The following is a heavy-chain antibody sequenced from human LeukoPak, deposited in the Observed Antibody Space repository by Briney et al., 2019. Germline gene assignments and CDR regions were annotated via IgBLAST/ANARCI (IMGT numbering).Heavy chain of an antibody. CDR1: GGSISINSYY. D-gene: IGHD6-13*01. CDR3: ARQSSPFFDY. CDR2: LYFRGNT. V-gene: IGHV4-39*07. Sequence: PSETLSLTCSVSGGSISINSYYWDWIRQSPGKGLEWLGSLYFRGNTYYNPSLKSRVSMSVDTSKNQFSLRLKSVTAADTAVYFCARQSSPFFDYWGQGIPVTVSS. J-gene: IGHJ4*02.